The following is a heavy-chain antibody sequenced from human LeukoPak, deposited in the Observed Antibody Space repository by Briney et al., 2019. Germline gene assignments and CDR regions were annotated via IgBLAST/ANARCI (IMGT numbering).Heavy chain of an antibody. CDR3: AKDHSPTY. Sequence: GGSLTLSCAASGFTFSSHAMSWVRQAPGKGLEWVSGISGSGGSTYYADSVKGRFTISRDNSKNTLYMQMNSLRVEDTAVYYCAKDHSPTYWGQGTLVTVSS. CDR1: GFTFSSHA. D-gene: IGHD1-1*01. CDR2: ISGSGGST. V-gene: IGHV3-23*01. J-gene: IGHJ4*02.